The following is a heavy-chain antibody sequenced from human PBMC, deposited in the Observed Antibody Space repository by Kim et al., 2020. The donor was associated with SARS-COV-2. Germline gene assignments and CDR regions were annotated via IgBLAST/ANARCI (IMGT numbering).Heavy chain of an antibody. Sequence: SETLSLTCTVSGGSISSSSYYWGWIRQPPGKGLEWIGSIYYSGSTYYNPSLKSRVTISVDTSKNQFSLKLSSVTAADTAVYYCARGVYYDFWSGVKTKSYYYYYYMDVWGKGTTVTVSS. V-gene: IGHV4-39*01. J-gene: IGHJ6*03. CDR3: ARGVYYDFWSGVKTKSYYYYYYMDV. CDR2: IYYSGST. CDR1: GGSISSSSYY. D-gene: IGHD3-3*01.